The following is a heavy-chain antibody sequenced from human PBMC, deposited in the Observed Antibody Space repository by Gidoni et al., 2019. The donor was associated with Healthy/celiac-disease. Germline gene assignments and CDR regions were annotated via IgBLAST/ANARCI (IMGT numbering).Heavy chain of an antibody. CDR2: INHSGST. J-gene: IGHJ5*02. CDR3: ARGRGNSSYRAKTNNWFDP. Sequence: QVQLQQWRAGLLKPTGTLPLPCAVYGGSLCGYYWSWIRQPPGKGLEWIGEINHSGSTNYNPSLKSRVTISVDTSKNQFSLKLSSVTAADTAVYYCARGRGNSSYRAKTNNWFDPWGQGTLVTVSS. CDR1: GGSLCGYY. D-gene: IGHD6-13*01. V-gene: IGHV4-34*01.